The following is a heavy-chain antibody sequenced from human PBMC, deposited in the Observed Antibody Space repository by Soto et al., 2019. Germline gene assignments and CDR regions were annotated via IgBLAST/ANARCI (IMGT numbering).Heavy chain of an antibody. CDR1: GFTFSSTG. Sequence: GSLRLSCAASGFTFSSTGMHWVRQAPGKGLEWVAVISHDGGNKYYGDSVKGRFTISRDNSKNTLYLQMNSLRADDTAVYYCAKDWGIAVAAHWGQGTLVTVSS. J-gene: IGHJ4*02. CDR2: ISHDGGNK. CDR3: AKDWGIAVAAH. D-gene: IGHD6-19*01. V-gene: IGHV3-30*18.